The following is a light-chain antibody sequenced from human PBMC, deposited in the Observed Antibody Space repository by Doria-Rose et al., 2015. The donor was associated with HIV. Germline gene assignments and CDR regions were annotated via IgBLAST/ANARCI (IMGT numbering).Light chain of an antibody. J-gene: IGKJ1*01. Sequence: TQSPGTLSLSPGERATLSCRASQSFSSTYLAWYQQKPGQAPSLLIYDGSTRATGIPDMFSASWSGTDFTLTINRLEPEDFALYYCHQYGTSWTFGQGTKVEI. CDR3: HQYGTSWT. CDR1: QSFSSTY. CDR2: DGS. V-gene: IGKV3-20*01.